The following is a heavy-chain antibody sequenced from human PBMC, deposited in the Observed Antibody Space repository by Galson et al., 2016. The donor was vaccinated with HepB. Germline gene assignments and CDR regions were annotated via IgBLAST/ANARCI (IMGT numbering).Heavy chain of an antibody. J-gene: IGHJ4*01. CDR3: ASSVLPSALGFDF. V-gene: IGHV1-18*01. CDR2: ISAYSGKT. D-gene: IGHD5/OR15-5a*01. CDR1: GFNFNTHG. Sequence: SVKVSCKASGFNFNTHGFNWVRQAPGQGLEWMGWISAYSGKTNSAQRFQGRVTMTTDPSASTAYMDVSRLTTDDTAVYYCASSVLPSALGFDFWGHGTLVAVSS.